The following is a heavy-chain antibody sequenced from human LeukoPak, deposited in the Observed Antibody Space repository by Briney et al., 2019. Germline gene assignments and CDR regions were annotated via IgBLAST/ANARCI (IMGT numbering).Heavy chain of an antibody. CDR1: GFTFSSYA. J-gene: IGHJ3*02. CDR2: ISGSGGST. V-gene: IGHV3-23*01. D-gene: IGHD3-22*01. CDR3: AKSYSRYYDSSGYFPFGI. Sequence: PGGSLRLSCAAPGFTFSSYAMSWVRQAPGKGLEWVSAISGSGGSTYYADSVKGRFTISRDNSKNTLYLQMNSLRAEDTAVYYCAKSYSRYYDSSGYFPFGIWGQGTMVTVSS.